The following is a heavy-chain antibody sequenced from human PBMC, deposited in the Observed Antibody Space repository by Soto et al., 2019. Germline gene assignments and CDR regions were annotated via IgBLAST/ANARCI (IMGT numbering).Heavy chain of an antibody. CDR1: GFTFSSYA. CDR3: AKGPSSLWWLPPNDFDY. Sequence: GGSLRLSCAASGFTFSSYAMSWVRQAPGKGLEWVSAISGSGGSTYYADSVKGRFTISRDNSKNTLYLQMNSLRAEDTAVYYCAKGPSSLWWLPPNDFDYWGQGTLVTVSS. V-gene: IGHV3-23*01. J-gene: IGHJ4*02. D-gene: IGHD5-12*01. CDR2: ISGSGGST.